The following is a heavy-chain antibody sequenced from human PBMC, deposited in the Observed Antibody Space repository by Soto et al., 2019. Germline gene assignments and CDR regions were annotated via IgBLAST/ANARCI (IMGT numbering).Heavy chain of an antibody. CDR2: INPGGST. V-gene: IGHV4-34*01. Sequence: QVQLQQWGAGLLKPSETLSLTCAVYGGSFSGYYWTWIRQPPGTGLEWIGEINPGGSTYYNPPLKSRVTISVDTSKTQFSLTLTSVTAADTAVYYCARDKITGLFDYWGQGTLVTVSS. J-gene: IGHJ4*02. CDR1: GGSFSGYY. CDR3: ARDKITGLFDY. D-gene: IGHD2-8*02.